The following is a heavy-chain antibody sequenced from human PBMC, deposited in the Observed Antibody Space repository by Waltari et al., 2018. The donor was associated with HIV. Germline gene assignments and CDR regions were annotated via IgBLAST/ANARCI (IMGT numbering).Heavy chain of an antibody. J-gene: IGHJ4*02. D-gene: IGHD4-17*01. V-gene: IGHV3-49*03. CDR3: TKGRMTTDY. Sequence: EVQLVESGGGLVQPGRALRLSGTASGFTFGDYAMSWFRQAPGKGLEWVGCIRSKAYGGTTEYAASVKGRFTISRDDSRSIAYLQMNSLQTEDTAVYYCTKGRMTTDYWGQGTLVTVSS. CDR2: IRSKAYGGTT. CDR1: GFTFGDYA.